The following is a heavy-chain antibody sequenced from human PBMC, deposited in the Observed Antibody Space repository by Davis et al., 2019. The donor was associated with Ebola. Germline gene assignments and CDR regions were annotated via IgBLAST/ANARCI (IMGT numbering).Heavy chain of an antibody. Sequence: PSETLSLTCTVSGCSTSSSYWSWTRHPPGKGLEWTGYIYYIGSSNSNPSLKRRVTISIDTSKNQFSLKLSSVTAAGTAVYYCASDISTTISAFEIWGQGSMVTVSS. CDR1: GCSTSSSY. V-gene: IGHV4-59*01. D-gene: IGHD3-9*01. CDR2: IYYIGSS. CDR3: ASDISTTISAFEI. J-gene: IGHJ3*02.